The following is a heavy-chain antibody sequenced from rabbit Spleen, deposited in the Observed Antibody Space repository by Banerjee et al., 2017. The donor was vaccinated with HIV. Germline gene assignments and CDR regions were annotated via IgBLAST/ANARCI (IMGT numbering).Heavy chain of an antibody. CDR1: GFDINYYH. V-gene: IGHV1S45*01. D-gene: IGHD1-1*01. Sequence: QEQVLESGGGLVQPGGSLTLSCTASGFDINYYHMSWVRQAPGKGLEWIACIDAGSSGFTYHASWAKGRFTISKTSSTTVTLQATSLTAADTATYFCARDSSSSFSSYGMDLWGPGTLVTVS. CDR3: ARDSSSSFSSYGMDL. CDR2: IDAGSSGFT. J-gene: IGHJ6*01.